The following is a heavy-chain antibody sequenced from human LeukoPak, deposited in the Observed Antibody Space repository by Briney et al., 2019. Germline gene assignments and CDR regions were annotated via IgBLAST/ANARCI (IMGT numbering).Heavy chain of an antibody. CDR2: IRSIAYGGTT. Sequence: PGRSLRLSCTASGFTFCDYAMSWVRQAPGKGLEWVAFIRSIAYGGTTDYAASVKGRFTISRDDSKSIAYLQMNSLKTEDTAVYYCTRARSVYVGAFDIWGQGTMVTVSS. J-gene: IGHJ3*02. D-gene: IGHD5/OR15-5a*01. CDR3: TRARSVYVGAFDI. V-gene: IGHV3-49*04. CDR1: GFTFCDYA.